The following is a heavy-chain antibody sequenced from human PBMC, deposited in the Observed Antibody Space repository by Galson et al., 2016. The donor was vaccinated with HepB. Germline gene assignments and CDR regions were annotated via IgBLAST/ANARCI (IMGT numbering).Heavy chain of an antibody. Sequence: LRLSCAASGFTFDEYAMHWVRQAPGKGLEWVSTISWNSGTIHYMDSVKGRFTTSRDNAKNSLYLQMDGLKTEDTALYYCAKDMSAGAAASGCSDCWGQGTLVTVSS. J-gene: IGHJ4*02. CDR2: ISWNSGTI. CDR1: GFTFDEYA. CDR3: AKDMSAGAAASGCSDC. D-gene: IGHD6-13*01. V-gene: IGHV3-9*01.